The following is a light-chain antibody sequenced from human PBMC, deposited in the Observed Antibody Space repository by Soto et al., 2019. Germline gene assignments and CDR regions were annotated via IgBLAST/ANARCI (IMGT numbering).Light chain of an antibody. CDR2: DAS. J-gene: IGKJ1*01. V-gene: IGKV1-5*01. CDR3: QQYNSLWT. CDR1: QSISRW. Sequence: DIQSTQSPSTLSAPVAYAVLTPLRASQSISRWLAWYQQKPGKVPKLLIYDASSLESGVPSRFSGSGSGTEFTLIISNPQPDDFATYYCQQYNSLWTFGQGPKVDIK.